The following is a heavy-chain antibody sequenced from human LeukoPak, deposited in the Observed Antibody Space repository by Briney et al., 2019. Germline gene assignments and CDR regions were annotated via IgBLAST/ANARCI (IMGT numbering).Heavy chain of an antibody. CDR1: GFTFSSYG. J-gene: IGHJ6*04. V-gene: IGHV3-30*18. D-gene: IGHD5-24*01. Sequence: GGSLRLSCAASGFTFSSYGMHWVRQAPGKGLEGVAVISYDGSNKYYADSVKGRFTISRDNSKNTLYLQMNSLRAEDTAVYYCAKDLASTSPGYNYGMDVWGKGTTVTVSS. CDR2: ISYDGSNK. CDR3: AKDLASTSPGYNYGMDV.